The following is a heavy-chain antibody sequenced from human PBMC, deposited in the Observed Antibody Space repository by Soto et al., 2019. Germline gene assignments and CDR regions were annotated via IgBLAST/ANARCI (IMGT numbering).Heavy chain of an antibody. CDR2: IYYSGST. V-gene: IGHV4-30-4*01. J-gene: IGHJ4*02. CDR3: ARDADVDSSGYYPLWY. CDR1: GGSISSGDYY. D-gene: IGHD3-22*01. Sequence: SETLSLTCTVSGGSISSGDYYWSWIRKPPGKGLEWIGYIYYSGSTYYNPSLKSRVILSVDTPKNQFYLKLSSVTAADTAVSYCARDADVDSSGYYPLWYWGQGTLVTVSS.